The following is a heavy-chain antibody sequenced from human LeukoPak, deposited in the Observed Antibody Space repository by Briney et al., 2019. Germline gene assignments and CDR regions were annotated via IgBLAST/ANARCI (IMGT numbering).Heavy chain of an antibody. CDR2: INPSGGST. Sequence: ASVKVSCKASGYTFTNYYIHWVRQAPGQGLEWMGIINPSGGSTNFAQKFQGRVTMTRDTSTSTVYMELSSLRPEDTAVYYCASNQQGDALDIWGQGTMVTVSS. CDR3: ASNQQGDALDI. J-gene: IGHJ3*02. D-gene: IGHD1-14*01. V-gene: IGHV1-46*01. CDR1: GYTFTNYY.